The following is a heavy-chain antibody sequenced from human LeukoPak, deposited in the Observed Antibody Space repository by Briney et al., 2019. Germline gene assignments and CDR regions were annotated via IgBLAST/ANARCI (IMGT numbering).Heavy chain of an antibody. D-gene: IGHD6-13*01. CDR3: ARGVYIAAAQYGY. CDR2: IYYSGTT. CDR1: GCSISSYY. V-gene: IGHV4-59*01. J-gene: IGHJ4*02. Sequence: SETLPLTCTVSGCSISSYYWSWIRQPPGKGLEWIGYIYYSGTTNYNPSLKSRVTISVYTSKNQFSVKLSSVTAADTAVYYCARGVYIAAAQYGYWGQGTLVTVSS.